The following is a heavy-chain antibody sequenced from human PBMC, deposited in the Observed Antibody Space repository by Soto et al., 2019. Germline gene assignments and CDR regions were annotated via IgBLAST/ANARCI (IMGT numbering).Heavy chain of an antibody. D-gene: IGHD3-10*01. CDR3: AQVGGSGSYPVYNWFDP. Sequence: GGSLRLSCAASGFTFRSYGVHWVRQAPGKGLEWVAVISYDGSKKYYADSVKGRFTISRDSSKNTLYLEMNSLRAEDTAVYYCAQVGGSGSYPVYNWFDPWGQGT. V-gene: IGHV3-30*18. CDR2: ISYDGSKK. J-gene: IGHJ5*02. CDR1: GFTFRSYG.